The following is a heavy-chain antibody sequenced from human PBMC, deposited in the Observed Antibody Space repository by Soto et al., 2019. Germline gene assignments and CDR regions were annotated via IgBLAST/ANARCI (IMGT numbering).Heavy chain of an antibody. V-gene: IGHV4-4*02. CDR3: ATLPPRIVVTLLPIPT. CDR2: IYHSGSP. CDR1: GGSDSSTNW. Sequence: QVQLRQSGPELVKTSGTLSLTCAVSGGSDSSTNWWTWVRQPPGKRLEWIGEIYHSGSPTDSPSLRARATIAVDKSNNQFSLRLRSVTAADTAVYYCATLPPRIVVTLLPIPTWGPGIQVTVSS. D-gene: IGHD2-21*01. J-gene: IGHJ5*02.